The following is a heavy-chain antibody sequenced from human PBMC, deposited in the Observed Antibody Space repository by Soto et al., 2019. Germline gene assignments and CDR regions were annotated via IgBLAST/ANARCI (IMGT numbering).Heavy chain of an antibody. CDR1: GGSTSSYY. J-gene: IGHJ4*01. V-gene: IGHV4-59*12. CDR3: ARGSYSGYAVYFDY. CDR2: IYYSGST. D-gene: IGHD5-12*01. Sequence: SETLSLTCTVSGGSTSSYYWIWIRQPPGKGLEWIGYIYYSGSTNYNPSLKSRVTISVDTSKKQFSLKLSSVSAADTAVYYCARGSYSGYAVYFDYWGQGTLVTVSS.